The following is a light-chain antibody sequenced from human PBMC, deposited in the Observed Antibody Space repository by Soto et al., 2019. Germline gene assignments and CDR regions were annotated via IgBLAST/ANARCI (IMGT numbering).Light chain of an antibody. CDR3: ATWDDSRSGWV. CDR1: NSNIGSNI. V-gene: IGLV1-47*02. CDR2: SYN. J-gene: IGLJ3*02. Sequence: QSVLTQPPSASGTPGQRVTISCSGTNSNIGSNIVYWYQHLPGTTPKLLVFSYNHRPSGVLDRFSGSTSGSSASLAISGLRSEDEADYYCATWDDSRSGWVFGGGTKLTVL.